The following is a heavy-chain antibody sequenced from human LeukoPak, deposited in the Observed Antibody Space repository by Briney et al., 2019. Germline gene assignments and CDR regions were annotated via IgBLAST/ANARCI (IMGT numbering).Heavy chain of an antibody. Sequence: GASVKVSCKASGYTFTGYYMHWVRQAPGQGLEWMGWINPNSGGTNYAQKFQGRVTMTRDTSISTAYMELSRLRSDDTAVYYCARVGEYCSGGSCYKSGKNWFDPWGQGTLVTVSS. CDR2: INPNSGGT. J-gene: IGHJ5*02. D-gene: IGHD2-15*01. CDR3: ARVGEYCSGGSCYKSGKNWFDP. V-gene: IGHV1-2*02. CDR1: GYTFTGYY.